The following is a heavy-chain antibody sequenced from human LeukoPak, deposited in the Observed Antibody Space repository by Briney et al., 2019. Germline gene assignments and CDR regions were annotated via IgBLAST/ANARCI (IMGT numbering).Heavy chain of an antibody. CDR3: ARGQTYYDFWSGYYFDY. J-gene: IGHJ4*02. V-gene: IGHV4-59*11. CDR2: IYYSGST. D-gene: IGHD3-3*01. CDR1: GGSISSHY. Sequence: PSETLSLTCTVSGGSISSHYWSWIRQPPGKGLEWIGYIYYSGSTNYNPSLKSRATISVDTSKNQFSLKLSSVTAADTAVYYCARGQTYYDFWSGYYFDYWGQGTLVTVSS.